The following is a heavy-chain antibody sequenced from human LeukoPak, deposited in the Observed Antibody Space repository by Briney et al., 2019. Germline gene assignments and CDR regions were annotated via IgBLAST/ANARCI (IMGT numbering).Heavy chain of an antibody. D-gene: IGHD1-26*01. CDR1: GGSFSGYY. V-gene: IGHV4-34*01. CDR2: INHSGST. J-gene: IGHJ4*02. CDR3: ARGHSVGAYDY. Sequence: SETLSLTCAVYGGSFSGYYWSWIRQPPGKGLEWIGKINHSGSTNYNPSLKSRVTISVDTSKNQFSLKLSSVTAADTAVYYCARGHSVGAYDYWGQGTLVTVSS.